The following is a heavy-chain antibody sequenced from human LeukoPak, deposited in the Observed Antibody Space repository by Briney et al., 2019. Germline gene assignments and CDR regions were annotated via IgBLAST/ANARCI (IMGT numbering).Heavy chain of an antibody. D-gene: IGHD5-18*01. CDR1: GFTFSDFW. Sequence: PGRSLRLSCAAAGFTFSDFWMSWVRQAPGKGLEWVANIKQDGSKQYYLDSVKGRFTISRDNAKNSLYLQMNSLRAEDTAVYYCARGQYSSGYWGQGTLVTVSS. CDR3: ARGQYSSGY. J-gene: IGHJ4*02. V-gene: IGHV3-7*01. CDR2: IKQDGSKQ.